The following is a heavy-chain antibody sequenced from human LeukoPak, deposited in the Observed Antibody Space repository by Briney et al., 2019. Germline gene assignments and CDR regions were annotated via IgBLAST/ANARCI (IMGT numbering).Heavy chain of an antibody. CDR3: TRGSYDVLTGRSTLGEY. Sequence: SETLSLTCTIAGGSITGSSYYWGWIRQSPGKWLEWIGNIYYSGSTYYNSSLKSRVTISIYTSKNHFSLRLTSVPASDTAVYFCTRGSYDVLTGRSTLGEYWGQGTLVAVSS. D-gene: IGHD3-9*01. CDR2: IYYSGST. J-gene: IGHJ4*02. CDR1: GGSITGSSYY. V-gene: IGHV4-39*02.